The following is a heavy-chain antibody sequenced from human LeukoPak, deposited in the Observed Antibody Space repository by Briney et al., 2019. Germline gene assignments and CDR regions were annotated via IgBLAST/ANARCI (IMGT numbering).Heavy chain of an antibody. Sequence: ASVKVSCTASGYSFSSCSISWVRQAPGQGLEWMGWISGYNGKTNYAQKFQGRVTLTTDTSTSTAYMELRSLRSDDTAIYYCARGLNWSYDLGWVAPWGQGTLVAVSS. D-gene: IGHD1-7*01. V-gene: IGHV1-18*04. CDR2: ISGYNGKT. CDR1: GYSFSSCS. J-gene: IGHJ5*02. CDR3: ARGLNWSYDLGWVAP.